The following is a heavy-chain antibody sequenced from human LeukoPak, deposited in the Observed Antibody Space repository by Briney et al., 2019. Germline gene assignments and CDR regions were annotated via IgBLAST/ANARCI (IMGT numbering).Heavy chain of an antibody. CDR3: ATSPMWFGELFGSYYMDV. V-gene: IGHV4-39*07. D-gene: IGHD3-10*01. CDR1: GGSISSSSYY. CDR2: IYYSGST. Sequence: SETLSLTCTVSGGSISSSSYYWGWIRQPPGKGLEWIGSIYYSGSTYYNPSLKSRVTISVDTSKNQFSLKLSSLTAADTAVYYCATSPMWFGELFGSYYMDVWGKGTTVTISS. J-gene: IGHJ6*03.